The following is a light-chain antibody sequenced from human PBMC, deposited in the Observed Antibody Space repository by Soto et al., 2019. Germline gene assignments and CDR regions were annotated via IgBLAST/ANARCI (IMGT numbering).Light chain of an antibody. V-gene: IGKV1-39*01. Sequence: DIQMTQSPSSLSASVGDRVTITCRASQSISSYLNWYQQKPGKAPKLLIYAASSLQSGVPSRFSGSESRTDFTLTISSLQPEDFAPYYCQQRYSTPRTFGQGTKVEIK. J-gene: IGKJ1*01. CDR1: QSISSY. CDR3: QQRYSTPRT. CDR2: AAS.